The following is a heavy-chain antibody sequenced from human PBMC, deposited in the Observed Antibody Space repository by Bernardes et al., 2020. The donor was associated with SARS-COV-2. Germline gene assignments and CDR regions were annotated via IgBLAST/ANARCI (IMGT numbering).Heavy chain of an antibody. CDR2: MYSAGTT. D-gene: IGHD3-22*01. CDR3: AKGARDYYDSSGYYYSPDY. Sequence: GGSLRLSCAASGFNVSLKYMSWVRRAPGKGLEWVSVMYSAGTTDYADSVKGRFTTSRDDSKNTLYLQMNSLRADDTAVYYCAKGARDYYDSSGYYYSPDYWGQGPLVTGS. V-gene: IGHV3-53*01. CDR1: GFNVSLKY. J-gene: IGHJ4*02.